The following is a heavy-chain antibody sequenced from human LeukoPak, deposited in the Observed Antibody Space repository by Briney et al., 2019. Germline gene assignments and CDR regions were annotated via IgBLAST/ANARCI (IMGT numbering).Heavy chain of an antibody. J-gene: IGHJ5*02. CDR3: ARGRILGYCSGGSCVYPQYNWFDP. CDR2: IYYSGST. D-gene: IGHD2-15*01. CDR1: GGSISSGDYY. V-gene: IGHV4-30-4*01. Sequence: SETLSLTCTVSGGSISSGDYYWSWIRQPPGKGLEWIGYIYYSGSTYYNPSLKSRVTISVDTSKNQFSLKLSSVTAADTAVYYCARGRILGYCSGGSCVYPQYNWFDPWGQGTLVTVSS.